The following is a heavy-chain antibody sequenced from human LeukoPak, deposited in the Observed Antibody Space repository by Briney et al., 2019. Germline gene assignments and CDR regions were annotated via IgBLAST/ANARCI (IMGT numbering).Heavy chain of an antibody. D-gene: IGHD2-2*01. V-gene: IGHV3-53*01. J-gene: IGHJ4*02. CDR1: GFTVSSDS. CDR2: IYSGGST. Sequence: GGSLRLSCTVSGFTVSSDSMSWVRQAPGKGLEWVSFIYSGGSTHYSDSVKGRFTISRDNSKNTLYLEMNRLRVGDTAVYYCAKADWDIVVVPAAYFDYWGQGTLVTVSS. CDR3: AKADWDIVVVPAAYFDY.